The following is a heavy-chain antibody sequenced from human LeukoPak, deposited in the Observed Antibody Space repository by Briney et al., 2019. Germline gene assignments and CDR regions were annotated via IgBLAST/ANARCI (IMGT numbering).Heavy chain of an antibody. CDR2: MNPNSGNT. V-gene: IGHV1-8*01. J-gene: IGHJ5*02. CDR1: GYTFTSYD. Sequence: GASVKVSCKASGYTFTSYDINWVRQATGQGLEWMGWMNPNSGNTGYAQKFQGRVTMTRNTSISTAYMELNSLRSEDTAVYYCARGITMVRGSRLRFDPWGQGILVTVSS. CDR3: ARGITMVRGSRLRFDP. D-gene: IGHD3-10*01.